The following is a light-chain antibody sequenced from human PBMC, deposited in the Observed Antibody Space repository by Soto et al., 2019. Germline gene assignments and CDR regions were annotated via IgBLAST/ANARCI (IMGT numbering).Light chain of an antibody. CDR3: ETGDSNTRV. CDR2: LEGSGSY. V-gene: IGLV4-60*02. Sequence: QLVLTQSSSASASLGSSVKLTCTLSSGHSSYIIAWHQQQPGKAPRYLMKLEGSGSYNKGSGVPDRFSGSSSGADRYLTISNLQFEDEADYFFETGDSNTRVFGTGTKVTVL. J-gene: IGLJ1*01. CDR1: SGHSSYI.